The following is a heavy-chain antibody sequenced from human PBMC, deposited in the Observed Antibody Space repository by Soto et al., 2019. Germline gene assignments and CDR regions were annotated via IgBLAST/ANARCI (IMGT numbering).Heavy chain of an antibody. D-gene: IGHD6-6*01. J-gene: IGHJ6*02. CDR2: TYPGDSDT. V-gene: IGHV5-51*01. CDR1: GYSFTSYW. CDR3: ARDDSSSPQYYFYGMDV. Sequence: GDSLKISCKGAGYSFTSYWIGWLRQKPGKGLEWMGITYPGDSDTRYSPSFQGQVTISADKSISTAYLQWSSLKASDTAMYYCARDDSSSPQYYFYGMDVWAQGTTVTVSS.